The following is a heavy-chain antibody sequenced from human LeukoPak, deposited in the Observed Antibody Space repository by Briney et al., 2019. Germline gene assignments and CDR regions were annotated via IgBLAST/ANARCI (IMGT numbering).Heavy chain of an antibody. V-gene: IGHV4-59*01. Sequence: SETLSFTCTVSGGSISSYYWSWIRQPPGKGLEWIGYIYYSGSTNYNPSLKSRVTISVDTSKNQFSLKLSSVTAADTAVYYCARGINWFDPWGQGTLVTVSS. CDR3: ARGINWFDP. D-gene: IGHD2/OR15-2a*01. CDR1: GGSISSYY. CDR2: IYYSGST. J-gene: IGHJ5*02.